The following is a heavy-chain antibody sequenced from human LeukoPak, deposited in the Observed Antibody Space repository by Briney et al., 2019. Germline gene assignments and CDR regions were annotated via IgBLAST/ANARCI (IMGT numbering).Heavy chain of an antibody. CDR3: AKAIQIAAAASDFQH. V-gene: IGHV3-23*01. Sequence: PGGSLRLSCAVSGITLSNYGMTWVRQAPGKGLEWVAGISDTGGRTNYADSVKGRFTISRDNSKNTLYLQKNSLRAEDTAVYYCAKAIQIAAAASDFQHWGQGTLVTVSS. CDR2: ISDTGGRT. D-gene: IGHD6-13*01. J-gene: IGHJ1*01. CDR1: GITLSNYG.